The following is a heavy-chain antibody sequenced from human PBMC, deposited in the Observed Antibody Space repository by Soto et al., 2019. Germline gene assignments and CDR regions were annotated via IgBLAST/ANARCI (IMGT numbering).Heavy chain of an antibody. Sequence: EVQLLESGGGLVQPGGSLRLSCAASGFTFSSYAMSWVRQAPGKGLEWVSAISGSGGSTYYADSVKGRFTISRDNSKNARYVQMTSLRAEDTAVYYCAKGPCIRRWTKYFDYWGQGTLVTVSS. D-gene: IGHD1-1*01. J-gene: IGHJ4*02. CDR1: GFTFSSYA. V-gene: IGHV3-23*01. CDR2: ISGSGGST. CDR3: AKGPCIRRWTKYFDY.